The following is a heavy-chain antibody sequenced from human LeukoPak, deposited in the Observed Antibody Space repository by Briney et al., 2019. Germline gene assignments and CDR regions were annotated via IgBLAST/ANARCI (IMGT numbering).Heavy chain of an antibody. J-gene: IGHJ4*02. CDR1: GFTFSSYS. CDR2: ISSSSSTI. V-gene: IGHV3-48*01. CDR3: ARDLTGYARYFDY. D-gene: IGHD3-9*01. Sequence: GGSLRLSCAASGFTFSSYSMNWVRQAPGKGLEWASYISSSSSTIYYADSVKGRFTISRDNAKNSLYLQMNSLRAEDTAVYYCARDLTGYARYFDYWGQGTLVTVSS.